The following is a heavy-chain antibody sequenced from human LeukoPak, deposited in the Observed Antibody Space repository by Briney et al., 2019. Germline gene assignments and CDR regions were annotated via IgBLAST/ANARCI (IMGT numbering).Heavy chain of an antibody. Sequence: PSETLCLTCAVSGGSISSSSYYWGWIRQPPGKGLEWIGSIYYSGSTYYNPSLKSRVTISVDTSKNQYSLKLSSVTAADTAVYYCARSKDILTGYCFDYWGQGTLVTVSS. CDR1: GGSISSSSYY. J-gene: IGHJ4*02. CDR3: ARSKDILTGYCFDY. D-gene: IGHD3-9*01. CDR2: IYYSGST. V-gene: IGHV4-39*07.